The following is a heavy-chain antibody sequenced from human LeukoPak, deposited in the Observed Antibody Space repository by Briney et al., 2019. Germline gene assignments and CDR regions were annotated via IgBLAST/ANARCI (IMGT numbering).Heavy chain of an antibody. V-gene: IGHV3-48*04. CDR2: ISSSGSTI. D-gene: IGHD3-10*01. CDR3: ARHISWFGELAGY. CDR1: GFTFSSYA. Sequence: GGSLRLSCAASGFTFSSYAMSWVRQAPGKGLEWVSYISSSGSTIYYADSVKGRFTISRDNAKNSLYLQMNSLRAEDTAVYYCARHISWFGELAGYWGQGTLVTVSS. J-gene: IGHJ4*02.